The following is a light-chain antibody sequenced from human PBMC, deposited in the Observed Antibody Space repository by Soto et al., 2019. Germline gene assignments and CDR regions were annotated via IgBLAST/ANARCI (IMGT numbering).Light chain of an antibody. CDR1: QSVSSN. Sequence: EIVMTQSPATLSVSPGERATLSCRASQSVSSNLAWYQQKPGQAPRLLIYGASTRATGSPARFSGSGSGTEFTLTISRLQSEDFAVYYCQQYNNWPPTWTFGQGTKVEIK. V-gene: IGKV3-15*01. CDR3: QQYNNWPPTWT. J-gene: IGKJ1*01. CDR2: GAS.